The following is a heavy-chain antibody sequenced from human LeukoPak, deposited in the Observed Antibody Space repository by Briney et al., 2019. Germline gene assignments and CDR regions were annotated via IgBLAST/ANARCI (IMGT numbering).Heavy chain of an antibody. V-gene: IGHV3-30*04. CDR3: AKIPVAGTTTDY. Sequence: PGGSLRLSCAASGFTFSGYVMHWVRQAPGKGLEWVAVIPYDGSDNYYADSVKGRFTISRDNSKNTLYLQMNSLTAEDTAVYYCAKIPVAGTTTDYWGQGTLVAVSS. CDR2: IPYDGSDN. D-gene: IGHD6-19*01. CDR1: GFTFSGYV. J-gene: IGHJ4*02.